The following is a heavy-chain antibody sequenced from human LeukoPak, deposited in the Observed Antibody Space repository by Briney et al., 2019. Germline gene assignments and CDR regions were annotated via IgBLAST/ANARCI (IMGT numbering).Heavy chain of an antibody. CDR1: GFTFSDHF. D-gene: IGHD1-1*01. CDR3: ARPTTLRNDLEY. J-gene: IGHJ4*02. V-gene: IGHV3-74*01. Sequence: PGGSLRLSCAASGFTFSDHFMDWVRQARGKGRVGVSRMNSDGTSRNYADCVKGRFTISREKAKNSGYMKMKSQRNEDSAVYYCARPTTLRNDLEYWGQGTLVTVSS. CDR2: MNSDGTSR.